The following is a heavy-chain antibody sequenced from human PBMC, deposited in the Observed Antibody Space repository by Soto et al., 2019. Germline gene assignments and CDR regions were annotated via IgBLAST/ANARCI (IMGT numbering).Heavy chain of an antibody. V-gene: IGHV3-15*07. D-gene: IGHD6-19*01. CDR1: AFTFSNAW. CDR2: IKSKTGGVTT. Sequence: EVQLVESGGDLVKPGGSLRLSCAASAFTFSNAWMNWVRQAPGKGLEWVGRIKSKTGGVTTDYAAPVKGRFIISRDDSKNMLYLQMNSLKTEDTAVYYRTTDFSSGWFFDCWGQGTLVTVSS. J-gene: IGHJ4*02. CDR3: TTDFSSGWFFDC.